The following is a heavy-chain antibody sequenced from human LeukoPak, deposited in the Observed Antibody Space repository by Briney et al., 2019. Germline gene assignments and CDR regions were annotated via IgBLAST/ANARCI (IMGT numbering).Heavy chain of an antibody. D-gene: IGHD6-19*01. CDR3: ALLAVASDFDY. CDR2: IGSSGTNR. Sequence: PGGSLRLSCAVSEFPFSFYEMNRVRRAPGMGLEWISNIGSSGTNRYYADSVKGRFSISRDNAKSSLYLQMNSLRVEDTAVYYCALLAVASDFDYWGQGALATVSS. J-gene: IGHJ4*02. CDR1: EFPFSFYE. V-gene: IGHV3-48*03.